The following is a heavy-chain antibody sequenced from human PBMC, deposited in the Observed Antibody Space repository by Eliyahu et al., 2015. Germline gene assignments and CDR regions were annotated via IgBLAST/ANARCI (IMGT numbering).Heavy chain of an antibody. CDR3: AKSPYHLPFFDAFDI. Sequence: EWVSTISGNGVSTYYADSVKGRFTISRDNSKNTLYLQMNSLRAEDTAIYYCAKSPYHLPFFDAFDIWGQGTVVTVSS. CDR2: ISGNGVST. D-gene: IGHD2-2*01. J-gene: IGHJ3*02. V-gene: IGHV3-23*01.